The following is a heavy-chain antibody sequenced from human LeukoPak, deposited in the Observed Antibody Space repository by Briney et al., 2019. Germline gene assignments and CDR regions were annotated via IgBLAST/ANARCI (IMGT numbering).Heavy chain of an antibody. CDR2: IKDDGSEE. J-gene: IGHJ4*02. Sequence: GGSLRLSCAASGFNFNNYWMSWLRQAPGKGLEWVANIKDDGSEEYYVDSVKGRFTIVRDNAYNSLYLQMNSLRVEDTAIYFCARFTRRYRGDYWGQGTLVSVSS. CDR1: GFNFNNYW. D-gene: IGHD1-26*01. V-gene: IGHV3-7*03. CDR3: ARFTRRYRGDY.